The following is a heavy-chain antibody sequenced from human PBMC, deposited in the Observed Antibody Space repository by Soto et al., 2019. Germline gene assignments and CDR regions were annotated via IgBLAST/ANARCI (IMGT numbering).Heavy chain of an antibody. J-gene: IGHJ4*02. Sequence: GGSLRLSCAASGFTVSSNYMSWVRQAPGKGLEWVSVIYSGGSTYYADSVKGRFTISRDNSKNTLYLQMNSLRAEDTAVYYCARGSTSGYDSPLFDYWGQGTLVTVSS. V-gene: IGHV3-66*01. D-gene: IGHD5-12*01. CDR3: ARGSTSGYDSPLFDY. CDR2: IYSGGST. CDR1: GFTVSSNY.